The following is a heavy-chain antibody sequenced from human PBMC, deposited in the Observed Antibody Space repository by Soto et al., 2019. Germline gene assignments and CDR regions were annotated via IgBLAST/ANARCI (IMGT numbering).Heavy chain of an antibody. CDR3: ARGGGDYGLPYFDY. CDR1: GGTFGSYA. CDR2: IIPMFGTA. J-gene: IGHJ4*02. D-gene: IGHD4-17*01. Sequence: QVQLVQSGAEVKKPGSSVKVSCKASGGTFGSYAISWVRQAPGQGLEWMGGIIPMFGTANYAQKFQGRVTITADESTSTAYMELSSLGSEDTAVYYCARGGGDYGLPYFDYWGQGPLVTVSS. V-gene: IGHV1-69*12.